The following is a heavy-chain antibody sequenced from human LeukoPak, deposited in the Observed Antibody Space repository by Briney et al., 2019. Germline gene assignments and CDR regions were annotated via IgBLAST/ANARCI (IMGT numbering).Heavy chain of an antibody. V-gene: IGHV1-18*01. J-gene: IGHJ4*02. D-gene: IGHD3-3*01. CDR1: GYTFTSYG. CDR2: ISAYNGNT. Sequence: ASVKVSCKASGYTFTSYGISWGRQAPGQGLEWMGWISAYNGNTNYAQKLQARVTITTDTSTSTAYMELRSLRSDDTAVYYCARDSYDFWSGYYPTIEPLDYWGQGTLVTVSS. CDR3: ARDSYDFWSGYYPTIEPLDY.